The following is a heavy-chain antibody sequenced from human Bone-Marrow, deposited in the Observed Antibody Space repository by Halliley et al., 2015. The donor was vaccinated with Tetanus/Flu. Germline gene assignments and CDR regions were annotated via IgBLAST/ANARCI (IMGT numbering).Heavy chain of an antibody. CDR2: SGTNK. D-gene: IGHD5-12*01. J-gene: IGHJ5*02. V-gene: IGHV3-23*01. CDR3: AKASIPTTSQNWFAL. Sequence: SGTNKGYADSVRGRFTNSRDHSKNPLYLQLNSLRTEDTAVYYCAKASIPTTSQNWFALWGQGTLVTVSS.